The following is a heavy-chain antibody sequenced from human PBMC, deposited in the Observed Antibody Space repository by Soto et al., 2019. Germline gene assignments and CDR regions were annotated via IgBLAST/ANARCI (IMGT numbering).Heavy chain of an antibody. Sequence: GSLRLSCAAAGFTFSSYGMHWVRQAPGKGLEWVAVIWYDGSNKYYADSVKGRFTISRDNSKNTLYLQMNSLRAEDTAVYYCARDQMYYDILTGYFGSTGFDPWGQGTLVTVSS. J-gene: IGHJ5*02. V-gene: IGHV3-33*01. CDR1: GFTFSSYG. D-gene: IGHD3-9*01. CDR2: IWYDGSNK. CDR3: ARDQMYYDILTGYFGSTGFDP.